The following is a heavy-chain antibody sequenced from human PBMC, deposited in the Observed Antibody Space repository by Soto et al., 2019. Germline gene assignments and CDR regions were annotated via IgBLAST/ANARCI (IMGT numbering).Heavy chain of an antibody. Sequence: GASVKVSCKASGYSFTGYYIHWLRQAPGQGPEWMGWINPNTGDAKYAQKFQGWVTLTRDTSISTAYMEMKRLKSDDTAVFYCVREGGTLGHSLGELFPTQNYHCYGMDVWGQGTTVTVSS. V-gene: IGHV1-2*04. CDR1: GYSFTGYY. CDR2: INPNTGDA. CDR3: VREGGTLGHSLGELFPTQNYHCYGMDV. D-gene: IGHD3-10*01. J-gene: IGHJ6*02.